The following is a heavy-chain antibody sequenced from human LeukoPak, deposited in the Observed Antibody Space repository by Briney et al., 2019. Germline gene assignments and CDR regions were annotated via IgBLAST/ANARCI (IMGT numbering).Heavy chain of an antibody. V-gene: IGHV3-66*01. J-gene: IGHJ4*02. CDR3: ATTFGGTYTAFDY. CDR2: TYSGGST. Sequence: GGSLRLSCAASGFIASGNFMSWVRQAPGKGLEWVSVTYSGGSTYSADSVEGRFTISRDNSKNTLYLQMNSLRAEDTAVYYCATTFGGTYTAFDYWGQGTLVTVSS. CDR1: GFIASGNF. D-gene: IGHD1-26*01.